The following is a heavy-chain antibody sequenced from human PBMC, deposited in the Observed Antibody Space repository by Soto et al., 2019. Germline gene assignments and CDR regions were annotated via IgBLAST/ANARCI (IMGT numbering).Heavy chain of an antibody. J-gene: IGHJ5*02. D-gene: IGHD3-10*01. CDR3: ARDLIAVRPGWFDP. Sequence: QVQLVQSGAEVKKPGASVKVSCKASGYTFTTYGINWVRQAPGQGLEWMGWISAYNCNTNYAQKVQGRVTLTTDTSTSTAYMELRSLRTDDTAVYYCARDLIAVRPGWFDPWGQGTLVTVSS. CDR2: ISAYNCNT. V-gene: IGHV1-18*01. CDR1: GYTFTTYG.